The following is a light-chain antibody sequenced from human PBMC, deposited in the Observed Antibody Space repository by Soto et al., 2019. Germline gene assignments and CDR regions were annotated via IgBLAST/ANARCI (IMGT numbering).Light chain of an antibody. J-gene: IGKJ4*01. V-gene: IGKV3-15*01. CDR3: QQYDVWPALT. CDR2: GAS. CDR1: QSVSSN. Sequence: EKALTQSPVTLSLSPGDGATLSCRASQSVSSNLAWYQQRPGQAPRLLIYGASTRASGVPDRFSGSGSGTEFILNISSLQSEDSAVYYCQQYDVWPALTFXGGTKLDIK.